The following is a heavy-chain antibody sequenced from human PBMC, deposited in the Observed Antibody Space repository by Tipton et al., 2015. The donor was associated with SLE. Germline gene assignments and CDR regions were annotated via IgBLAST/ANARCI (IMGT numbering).Heavy chain of an antibody. V-gene: IGHV4-39*01. CDR2: LYYSWST. J-gene: IGHJ3*02. CDR3: ARLGAEDAFDI. D-gene: IGHD3-16*01. CDR1: CCSISSICYY. Sequence: TLSLTCTVSCCSISSICYYWGCIRPPPGKVLEWIVSLYYSWSTYYYPSLKSRFTISLYPSKNQFSLKLSSVTAADTAVYYCARLGAEDAFDIWGQGTMVTVSS.